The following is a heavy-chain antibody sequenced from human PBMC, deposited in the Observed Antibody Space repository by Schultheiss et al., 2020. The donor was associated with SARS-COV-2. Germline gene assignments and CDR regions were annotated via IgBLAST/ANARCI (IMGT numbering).Heavy chain of an antibody. V-gene: IGHV3-33*01. CDR2: IWYDGSNK. CDR1: GFTFSSFG. CDR3: ARTQFDYSNFYYYYGMDV. Sequence: GGSLRLSCAASGFTFSSFGMHWVRQAPGKGLEWVAVIWYDGSNKFYADSVKGRFIISRDNSKNTLYLQMHSLRAEDTAVYYCARTQFDYSNFYYYYGMDVWGQGTTVTVSS. J-gene: IGHJ6*02. D-gene: IGHD4-11*01.